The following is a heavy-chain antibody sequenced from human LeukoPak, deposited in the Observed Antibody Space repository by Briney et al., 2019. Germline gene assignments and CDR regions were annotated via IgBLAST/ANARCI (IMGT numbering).Heavy chain of an antibody. D-gene: IGHD3-10*01. J-gene: IGHJ6*02. Sequence: ASVKVSCKASGYTFTGYYMHWVRQAPGQGLEWMGWINPNSGGTNYAQKFQGRVTMTRDTSISTAYMELSRLRSDDTAVYYCARDLRKEVVRGVIMGYYYGKDVWGQGTTVTVSS. V-gene: IGHV1-2*02. CDR2: INPNSGGT. CDR3: ARDLRKEVVRGVIMGYYYGKDV. CDR1: GYTFTGYY.